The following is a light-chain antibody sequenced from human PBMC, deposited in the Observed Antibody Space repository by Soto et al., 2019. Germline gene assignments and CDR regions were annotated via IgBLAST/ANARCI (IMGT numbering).Light chain of an antibody. CDR1: QSVSSRF. CDR2: GAS. Sequence: EIVLTQSPGTLSLSPGERATLSCRASQSVSSRFLAWYQQKPGQAPKVLIYGASTSATGIPDRFSGSGSGTDVTLTIRRLEPEDFAVYYCQQYESSRTFGQGTKVEMK. CDR3: QQYESSRT. V-gene: IGKV3-20*01. J-gene: IGKJ1*01.